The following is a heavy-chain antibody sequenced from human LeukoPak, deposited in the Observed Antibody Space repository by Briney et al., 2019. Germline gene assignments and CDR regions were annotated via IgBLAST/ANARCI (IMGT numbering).Heavy chain of an antibody. Sequence: ASVKVSCKASGDTFNSVALSWVRLAPGQGLEWMGGIIPIFGTANYAQRFLGRVTITSDESMSTAYMEINSLTSEDTAVYYCARLSDPSKSPGPLDIWGKGTTVTVSS. CDR3: ARLSDPSKSPGPLDI. D-gene: IGHD4-11*01. J-gene: IGHJ6*04. CDR2: IIPIFGTA. V-gene: IGHV1-69*01. CDR1: GDTFNSVA.